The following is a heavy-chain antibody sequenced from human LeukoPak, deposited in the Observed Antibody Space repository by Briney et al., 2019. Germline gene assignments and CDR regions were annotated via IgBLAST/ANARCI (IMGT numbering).Heavy chain of an antibody. CDR3: ARAWMLKRADLDY. CDR2: INSDGSST. CDR1: GFTFSSYW. J-gene: IGHJ4*02. V-gene: IGHV3-74*01. Sequence: GGSLRLSCAASGFTFSSYWMHWVRQAPGKGLVWVSRINSDGSSTSYADSVKGRFTISRDNAKNTLYLQMNSLRAEDTAVYYCARAWMLKRADLDYWGQGTLVTVSS. D-gene: IGHD2-8*01.